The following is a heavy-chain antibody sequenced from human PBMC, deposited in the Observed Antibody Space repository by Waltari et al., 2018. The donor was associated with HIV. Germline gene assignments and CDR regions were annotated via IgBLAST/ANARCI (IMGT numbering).Heavy chain of an antibody. CDR3: ARHEPRNTWFDP. CDR1: GDSISSSYYY. V-gene: IGHV4-39*01. J-gene: IGHJ5*02. Sequence: QLQLQESGPGLVKPSETLSLTCSVSGDSISSSYYYWGWIRQPPGNGLEWIGSIYYSGTTYDNPSLKSRVTIFVDTSKNQFSLKLSSVTAADTAIYYCARHEPRNTWFDPWGQGTLVTVSS. CDR2: IYYSGTT.